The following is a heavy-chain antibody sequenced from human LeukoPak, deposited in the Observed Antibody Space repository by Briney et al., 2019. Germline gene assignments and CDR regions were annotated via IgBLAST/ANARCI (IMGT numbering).Heavy chain of an antibody. CDR3: ARLLVVPAAIGEGIDYYFDY. V-gene: IGHV4-39*01. Sequence: SETLSLTCTVSGGSISSSSYYWGWIRQPPGKGLEWIGSIYYSGSTYYNPSLKSRVTISVDTSKNQFSLKLSSVTAADTAVYYCARLLVVPAAIGEGIDYYFDYWGQGTLVTVSS. D-gene: IGHD2-2*02. CDR1: GGSISSSSYY. CDR2: IYYSGST. J-gene: IGHJ4*02.